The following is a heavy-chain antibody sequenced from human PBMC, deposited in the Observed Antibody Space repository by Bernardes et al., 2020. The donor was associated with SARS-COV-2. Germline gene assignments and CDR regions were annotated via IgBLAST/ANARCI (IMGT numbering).Heavy chain of an antibody. V-gene: IGHV1-18*04. CDR1: GYSFTTYL. CDR2: IAAYNGKT. Sequence: ASVKVSCKASGYSFTTYLINWVRQAPGQGLEWMGWIAAYNGKTNYAENFQDRVSMTTDTSTNTAYMELRSLRSDDTAMYFCARADGSSWNFYDYGLDVWGQGTTVTVSS. J-gene: IGHJ6*02. CDR3: ARADGSSWNFYDYGLDV. D-gene: IGHD6-13*01.